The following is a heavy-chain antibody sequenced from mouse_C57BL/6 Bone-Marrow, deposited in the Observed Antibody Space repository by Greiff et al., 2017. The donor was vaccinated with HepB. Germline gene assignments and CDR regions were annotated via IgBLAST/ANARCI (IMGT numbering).Heavy chain of an antibody. CDR3: ARYYGSSSLYFDY. D-gene: IGHD1-1*01. CDR1: GFTFTDYY. J-gene: IGHJ2*01. Sequence: EVMLVESGGGLVQPGGSLSLSCAASGFTFTDYYMSWVRQPPGKALEWLGFIRNKANGYTTEYSASVKGRFTISRDNSQSILYLQMNALRAEDSATYYCARYYGSSSLYFDYWGQGTTLTVSS. V-gene: IGHV7-3*01. CDR2: IRNKANGYTT.